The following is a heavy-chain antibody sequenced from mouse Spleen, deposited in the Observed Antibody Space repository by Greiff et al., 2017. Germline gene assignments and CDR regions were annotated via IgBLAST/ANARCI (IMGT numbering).Heavy chain of an antibody. J-gene: IGHJ1*01. CDR1: GYTFTDYW. V-gene: IGHV1-69*01. CDR3: ARNGNRWYFDV. Sequence: VKLQQPGAELVMPGASVKMSCKASGYTFTDYWMHWVKQRPGQGLEWIGAIDTSDSYTSYNQKFKGKATLTVDESSSTAYMQLSSLTSEDSAVYYCARNGNRWYFDVWGAGTTVTVSS. D-gene: IGHD2-1*01. CDR2: IDTSDSYT.